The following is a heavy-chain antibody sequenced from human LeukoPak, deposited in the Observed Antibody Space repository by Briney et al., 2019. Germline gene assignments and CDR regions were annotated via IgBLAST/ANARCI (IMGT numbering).Heavy chain of an antibody. D-gene: IGHD5-12*01. CDR2: INHSGST. CDR3: ARYSGYDGHWFDP. J-gene: IGHJ5*02. V-gene: IGHV4-34*01. Sequence: SETLSLTCAVYGVSFSGYYWSWIRQPPGKGLEWIGEINHSGSTNYNPSLKSRVTISVDTSKNQFSLKLSSVTAADTAVYYCARYSGYDGHWFDPWGQGTLVTVSS. CDR1: GVSFSGYY.